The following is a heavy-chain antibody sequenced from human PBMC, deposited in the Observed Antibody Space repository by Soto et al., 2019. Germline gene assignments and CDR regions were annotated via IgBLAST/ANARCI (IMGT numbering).Heavy chain of an antibody. J-gene: IGHJ2*01. CDR3: ARDSRSYDFWSGYSDWYFDL. CDR1: GDTFSSYA. D-gene: IGHD3-3*01. CDR2: IIPIFGTA. Sequence: QVQLVQSGAEVKKPGSSVKVSCKASGDTFSSYAISWVRQAPGQGLEWMGGIIPIFGTANYAQKFQGRVTITADESTSTAYMELSSLRSEDTAVYYCARDSRSYDFWSGYSDWYFDLWGRGTLVTVSS. V-gene: IGHV1-69*01.